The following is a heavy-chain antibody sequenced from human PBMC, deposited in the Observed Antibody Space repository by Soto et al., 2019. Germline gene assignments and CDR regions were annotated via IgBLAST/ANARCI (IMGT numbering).Heavy chain of an antibody. CDR1: GFTFSSYW. CDR3: ARDPDYDGNDHFDY. D-gene: IGHD4-17*01. V-gene: IGHV3-7*01. Sequence: GGSLRLSCAASGFTFSSYWMSWVRQAPGKGLEWVANIKQDGSEKYYVDSVKGRFTISRDNAKNSLYLQMNSLRAEDTAVYYCARDPDYDGNDHFDYWGQGTLVTVSS. J-gene: IGHJ4*02. CDR2: IKQDGSEK.